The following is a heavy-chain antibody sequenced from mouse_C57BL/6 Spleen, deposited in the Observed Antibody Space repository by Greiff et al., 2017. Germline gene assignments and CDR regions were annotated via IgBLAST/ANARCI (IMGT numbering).Heavy chain of an antibody. V-gene: IGHV1-66*01. CDR2: IYPGSGNT. J-gene: IGHJ4*01. D-gene: IGHD2-1*01. CDR1: GYSFTSYY. Sequence: QVQLQQSGPELVKPGASVKISCKASGYSFTSYYIHWVKQRPGQGLEWIGWIYPGSGNTKYNEKFKGKATLTADTSSSTAYMQLSSLTSEDSAVYYGARRPTRYGNYECAMDYWGQGTSVTVSS. CDR3: ARRPTRYGNYECAMDY.